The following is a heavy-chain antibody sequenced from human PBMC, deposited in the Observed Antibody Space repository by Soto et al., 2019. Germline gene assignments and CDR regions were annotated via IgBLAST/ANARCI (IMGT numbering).Heavy chain of an antibody. D-gene: IGHD1-26*01. CDR3: VRDVGATGD. CDR2: INPGNGNT. CDR1: GYTFTSYP. V-gene: IGHV1-3*01. Sequence: QVQLVQSGAEVKKPGASVKVSCKASGYTFTSYPMHWVRQAPGQRLEWMGWINPGNGNTKYSQKFQGRVTITRDTSASTAYMERSSLRSEDTAVYYCVRDVGATGDWGQGTLVTVSS. J-gene: IGHJ4*02.